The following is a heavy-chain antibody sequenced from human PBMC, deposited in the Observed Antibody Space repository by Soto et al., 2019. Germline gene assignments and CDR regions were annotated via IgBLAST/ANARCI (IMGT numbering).Heavy chain of an antibody. J-gene: IGHJ6*02. CDR1: GFSISSSSYY. Sequence: SETLSLTCAVSGFSISSSSYYWGWIRQPPGKGLEWIGSIYYSGSTYYNPSLKSRVTISVDTSKNQFSLKLSSVTAADTAVYYCARQGRRPTYYYYGMDVWGQGTTVTVS. V-gene: IGHV4-39*01. D-gene: IGHD3-10*01. CDR3: ARQGRRPTYYYYGMDV. CDR2: IYYSGST.